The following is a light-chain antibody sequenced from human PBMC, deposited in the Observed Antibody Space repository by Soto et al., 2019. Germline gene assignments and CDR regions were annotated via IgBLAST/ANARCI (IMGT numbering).Light chain of an antibody. Sequence: QSVLTQPASVSGSPGQSITISCTGTSSDVGGYNYVSWYQQHPGKAPKLMIYDVSNRPSGVSNRFSGSKSGNTASLTISGLQAEDEADYHCSSYTSSSTRWLFGGGTKLTVL. CDR3: SSYTSSSTRWL. V-gene: IGLV2-14*01. J-gene: IGLJ3*02. CDR1: SSDVGGYNY. CDR2: DVS.